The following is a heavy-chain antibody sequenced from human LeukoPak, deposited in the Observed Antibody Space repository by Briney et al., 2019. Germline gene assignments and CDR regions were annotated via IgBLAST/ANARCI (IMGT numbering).Heavy chain of an antibody. CDR3: ARAGYYDSSGYSILYYYYYMDV. CDR2: IIPISGTA. J-gene: IGHJ6*03. V-gene: IGHV1-69*05. Sequence: SVKVSCKASGGTFSSYAISWVRQAPGQGLEWMGGIIPISGTANYAQKFQGRVTITTDESTSTAYMELSSLRSEDTAVYYCARAGYYDSSGYSILYYYYYMDVWGKGTTVTVSS. CDR1: GGTFSSYA. D-gene: IGHD3-22*01.